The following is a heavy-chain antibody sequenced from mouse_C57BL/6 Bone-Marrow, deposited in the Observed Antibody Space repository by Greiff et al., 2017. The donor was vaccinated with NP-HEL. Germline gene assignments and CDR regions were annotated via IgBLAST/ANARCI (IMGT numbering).Heavy chain of an antibody. CDR1: GFTFSDYG. V-gene: IGHV5-17*01. Sequence: EVMLVESGGGLVKPGGSLKLSCAASGFTFSDYGMHWVRQAPEKGLEWVAYLSSGSSPIYYADTVKGRFTISIDNGKNSLVLQRTSLRSEETAMYYCARDFNWYFDVWGTGTTVTVSS. J-gene: IGHJ1*03. CDR3: ARDFNWYFDV. CDR2: LSSGSSPI.